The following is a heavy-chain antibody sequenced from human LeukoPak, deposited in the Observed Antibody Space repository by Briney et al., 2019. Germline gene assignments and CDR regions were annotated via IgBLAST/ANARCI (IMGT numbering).Heavy chain of an antibody. J-gene: IGHJ6*03. CDR2: IWYDGSNK. Sequence: GGSLRLSCAASGFTFSSYGMHWVRQAPGKGLEWVAVIWYDGSNKYYADSVKGRFTISRDNSKNTLYLQMNSLRAEETAVYYCARLYYDILTGYYRGYYYYYMDVWGKGTTVTVSS. D-gene: IGHD3-9*01. CDR3: ARLYYDILTGYYRGYYYYYMDV. V-gene: IGHV3-33*01. CDR1: GFTFSSYG.